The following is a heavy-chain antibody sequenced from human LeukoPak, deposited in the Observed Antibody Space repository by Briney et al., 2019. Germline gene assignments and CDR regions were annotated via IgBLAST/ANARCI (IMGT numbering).Heavy chain of an antibody. CDR1: GLSVTGNH. D-gene: IGHD3-3*01. J-gene: IGHJ4*02. V-gene: IGHV3-66*02. Sequence: PGGSLRLSCAGSGLSVTGNHMTWVRQPPGKGLEWVSVIYSGGNTRYADSVKGRFTLSRDNPKNTVYLQMNSLRVEDTGVYFCARAPSDFWSGYLSGWGQGVSVTVSS. CDR2: IYSGGNT. CDR3: ARAPSDFWSGYLSG.